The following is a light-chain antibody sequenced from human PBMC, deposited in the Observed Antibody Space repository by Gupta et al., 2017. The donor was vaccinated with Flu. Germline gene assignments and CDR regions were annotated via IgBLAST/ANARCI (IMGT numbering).Light chain of an antibody. Sequence: QSVLTQPPSLSAAPGQKVTISCSGSSSNIGNNYVSWYQHLPGTAPKLLIYDNNNRPSGIPDRFSGSKSGPSATLGITGLQTGDEADYYCGAWDSSLNVWVFGGGTKVTAL. CDR3: GAWDSSLNVWV. V-gene: IGLV1-51*02. CDR1: SSNIGNNY. CDR2: DNN. J-gene: IGLJ3*02.